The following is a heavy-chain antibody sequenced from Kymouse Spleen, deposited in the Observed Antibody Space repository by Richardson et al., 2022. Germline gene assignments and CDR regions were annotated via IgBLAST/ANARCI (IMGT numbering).Heavy chain of an antibody. Sequence: EVQLVESGGGLIQPGGSLRLSCAASGFTVSSNYMSWVRQAPGKGLEWVSVIYSGGSTYYADSVKGRFTISRDNSKNTLYLQMNSLRAEDTAVYYCARDGSGSYNYYYYGMDVWGQGTTVTVSS. J-gene: IGHJ6*02. CDR2: IYSGGST. V-gene: IGHV3-53*01. CDR3: ARDGSGSYNYYYYGMDV. CDR1: GFTVSSNY. D-gene: IGHD3-10*01.